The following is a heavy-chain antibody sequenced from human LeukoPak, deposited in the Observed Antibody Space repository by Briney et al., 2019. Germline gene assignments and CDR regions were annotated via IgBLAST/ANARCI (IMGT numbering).Heavy chain of an antibody. V-gene: IGHV3-30*02. Sequence: GGSLRLSCAASGFTFSSYGMHWVRQAPGKGLEWGAFIRYDGSNKYYADSVKGRFTISRDNSKNTLYLQMNSLRAEDTAVYYCANSQSWGSYFDYSGQGTLVTVSS. CDR3: ANSQSWGSYFDY. D-gene: IGHD3-16*01. CDR2: IRYDGSNK. CDR1: GFTFSSYG. J-gene: IGHJ4*02.